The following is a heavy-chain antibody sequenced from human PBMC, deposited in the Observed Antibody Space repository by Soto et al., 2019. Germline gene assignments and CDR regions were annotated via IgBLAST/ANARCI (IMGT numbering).Heavy chain of an antibody. Sequence: SVKVFCKASGGTFSSYAISWVRQAPGQGLEWMGGIIPIFGTANYAQKFQGRVTITADKSTSTAYMELSSLRSEDTAVYYCARSPPQGYQLLFYYYYYGMDVWGHGTTVTVSS. CDR2: IIPIFGTA. CDR3: ARSPPQGYQLLFYYYYYGMDV. D-gene: IGHD2-2*01. CDR1: GGTFSSYA. V-gene: IGHV1-69*06. J-gene: IGHJ6*02.